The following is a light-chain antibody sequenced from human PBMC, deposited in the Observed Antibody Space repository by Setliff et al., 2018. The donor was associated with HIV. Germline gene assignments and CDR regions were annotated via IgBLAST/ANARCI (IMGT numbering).Light chain of an antibody. CDR3: AAWDDTLNGRV. Sequence: QSVLTQPPSVSEAPRQRVTISCSGSSSNIGNNAVNWYQQLPGKAPRLLIYYDDLLPSGVSDRFSGSKSGTSASLAISGLQSEDDADYYCAAWDDTLNGRVFGGGTKVTVL. CDR1: SSNIGNNA. V-gene: IGLV1-36*01. J-gene: IGLJ3*02. CDR2: YDD.